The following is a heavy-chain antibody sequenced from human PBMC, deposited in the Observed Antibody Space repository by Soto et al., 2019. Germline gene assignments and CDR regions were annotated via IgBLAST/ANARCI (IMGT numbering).Heavy chain of an antibody. V-gene: IGHV1-2*04. CDR3: ARVSSRGELGENYYYGMDV. CDR2: INPNSGGT. CDR1: GYTFTGYY. Sequence: ASVKVSCKASGYTFTGYYMHWVRQAPGQGLEWMGWINPNSGGTNYAQKFQGWVTMTRDTSISTAYMELSRLGSDDTAVYYCARVSSRGELGENYYYGMDVWGQGTTVTVSS. D-gene: IGHD1-26*01. J-gene: IGHJ6*02.